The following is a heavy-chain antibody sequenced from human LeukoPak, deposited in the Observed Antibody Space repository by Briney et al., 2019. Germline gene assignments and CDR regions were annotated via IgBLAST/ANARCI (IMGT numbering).Heavy chain of an antibody. CDR2: ISGNGANI. D-gene: IGHD6-19*01. J-gene: IGHJ4*02. CDR3: AKDLDERWLVEPDH. Sequence: GCLRLSCVASGFTFSTYAMSWVRQAPGQGLEWVAVISGNGANIYYGDSMKDRVTISRDNSKNTLYLQMNSLRVEDTAVYHCAKDLDERWLVEPDHWGQGTLVTVSS. CDR1: GFTFSTYA. V-gene: IGHV3-23*01.